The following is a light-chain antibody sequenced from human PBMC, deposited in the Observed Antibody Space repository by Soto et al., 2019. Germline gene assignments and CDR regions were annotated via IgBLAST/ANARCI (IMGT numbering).Light chain of an antibody. Sequence: PWARITIACRASQSVSSHLAWYQQKPGQAPKLLIYDASSRATGIPARFSGSGSGTDFTLTISSLQPEDFATYYCQQYTSFPRTFGQGTKVDI. CDR3: QQYTSFPRT. V-gene: IGKV3D-15*01. CDR1: QSVSSH. CDR2: DAS. J-gene: IGKJ1*01.